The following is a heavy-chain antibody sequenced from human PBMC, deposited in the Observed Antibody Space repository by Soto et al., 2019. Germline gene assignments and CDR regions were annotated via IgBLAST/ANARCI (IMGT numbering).Heavy chain of an antibody. D-gene: IGHD3-3*01. CDR2: INHSGST. J-gene: IGHJ4*02. CDR3: ARVRDYDFWSGYPHLFDY. V-gene: IGHV4-34*01. CDR1: GGSFSGYY. Sequence: PSETLSLTCAVYGGSFSGYYWSWIRQPPGKGLEWIGEINHSGSTNYNPSLKSRVTISVDTSKNQFSLKLSSVTAADTAVYYCARVRDYDFWSGYPHLFDYWGQGTLVTVSS.